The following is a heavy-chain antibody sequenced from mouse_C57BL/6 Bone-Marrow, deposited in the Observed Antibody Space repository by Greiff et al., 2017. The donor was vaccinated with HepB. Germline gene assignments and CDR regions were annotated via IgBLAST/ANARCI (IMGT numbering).Heavy chain of an antibody. J-gene: IGHJ2*01. D-gene: IGHD2-12*01. CDR1: GYTFTSYW. Sequence: QVQLQQPGAELVKPGASVKMSCKASGYTFTSYWITWVKQRPGQGLEWIGDIYPGSGSTNYNEKFKSKATLTVDTSSSTAYMQLSSLTSEYSAVYYCARTCYYPTVYYFDYWGQGTTLTVSS. CDR2: IYPGSGST. CDR3: ARTCYYPTVYYFDY. V-gene: IGHV1-55*01.